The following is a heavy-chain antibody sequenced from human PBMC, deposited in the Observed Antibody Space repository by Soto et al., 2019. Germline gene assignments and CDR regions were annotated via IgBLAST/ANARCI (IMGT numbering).Heavy chain of an antibody. CDR2: MNPNSGNT. CDR3: ARGRFRYYYGSGSYYTPGEAGMNY. J-gene: IGHJ4*02. V-gene: IGHV1-8*01. CDR1: GYTFTSYY. D-gene: IGHD3-10*01. Sequence: ASVKVSCKASGYTFTSYYINWVRQATGQGLEWMGWMNPNSGNTGYAQKFQGRVTMTRNTSINTAYMELSSLRSEDTAVYYCARGRFRYYYGSGSYYTPGEAGMNYWGQGTLATVSS.